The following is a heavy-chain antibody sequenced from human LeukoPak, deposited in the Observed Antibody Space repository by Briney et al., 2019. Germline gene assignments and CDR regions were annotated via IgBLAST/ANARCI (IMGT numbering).Heavy chain of an antibody. V-gene: IGHV4-59*01. D-gene: IGHD5-18*01. CDR3: ARTRYSYGYGSDAFDI. CDR1: GGSISSYY. CDR2: IYYSGST. Sequence: SETLSLTCTVSGGSISSYYWSWIRQPPGKGLEWIGYIYYSGSTNYNPSLKSRVTISVDTSKNQFSLKLSSVTAADTAVYYCARTRYSYGYGSDAFDIWGQGTMVTVSS. J-gene: IGHJ3*02.